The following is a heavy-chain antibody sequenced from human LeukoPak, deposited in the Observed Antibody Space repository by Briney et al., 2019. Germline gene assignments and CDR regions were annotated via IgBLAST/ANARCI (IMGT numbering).Heavy chain of an antibody. CDR3: AKDLAAAGPGGFDY. CDR1: GFTFDDYA. D-gene: IGHD6-13*01. J-gene: IGHJ4*02. Sequence: GGSLRLSCAASGFTFDDYAMHWVRQAPGKGLKWVSGISWNSGSIGYADSVKGRFTISRDNAKNSLYLQMNSLRAEDMALYYCAKDLAAAGPGGFDYWGQGTLVTVSS. V-gene: IGHV3-9*03. CDR2: ISWNSGSI.